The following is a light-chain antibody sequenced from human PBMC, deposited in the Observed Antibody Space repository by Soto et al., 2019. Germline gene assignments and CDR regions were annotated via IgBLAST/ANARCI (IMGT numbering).Light chain of an antibody. V-gene: IGKV1D-16*01. CDR2: AAS. CDR1: HDITYW. J-gene: IGKJ4*01. Sequence: DIQMTQSPSSLSASVGDRVTITCRASHDITYWLAWYQHKPDKAPKSLIYAASSLLSGVPARFSGGGSGTVFTLTISSLQPEDFATYYCQQYRSYPLTLGGGTKVDIK. CDR3: QQYRSYPLT.